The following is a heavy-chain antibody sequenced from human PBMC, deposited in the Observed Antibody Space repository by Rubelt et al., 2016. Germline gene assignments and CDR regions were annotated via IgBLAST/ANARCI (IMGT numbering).Heavy chain of an antibody. J-gene: IGHJ4*02. D-gene: IGHD4-23*01. Sequence: QVQLVQSGAEVKKPGASVRISCKSFRYTFTNYYIHWVRQTPGQGLEWMGLINPSGGSTLSPQKFQGRVTMTRDTSTSTGYMELSSLTSEDTAVYYCARGGGKKYSDYWGRGTLVTVSS. CDR3: ARGGGKKYSDY. CDR1: RYTFTNYY. CDR2: INPSGGST. V-gene: IGHV1-46*01.